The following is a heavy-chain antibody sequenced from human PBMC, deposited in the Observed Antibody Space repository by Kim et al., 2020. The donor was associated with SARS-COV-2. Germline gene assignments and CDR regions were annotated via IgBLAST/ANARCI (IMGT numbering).Heavy chain of an antibody. V-gene: IGHV1-24*01. CDR1: GYTLTELS. CDR2: FDPEDGET. J-gene: IGHJ4*02. D-gene: IGHD3-10*01. CDR3: ATPRKNYYGSGTLRY. Sequence: ASVKVSCKVSGYTLTELSMHWVRQAPGKGLEWMGGFDPEDGETIYAQKFQGRVTMTEDTSTDTAYMELISLRSEDTAVYYCATPRKNYYGSGTLRYWGQGTLVTVSS.